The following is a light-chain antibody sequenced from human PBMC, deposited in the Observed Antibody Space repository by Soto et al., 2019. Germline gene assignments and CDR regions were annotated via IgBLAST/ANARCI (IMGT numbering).Light chain of an antibody. CDR3: SSYTSSRTVV. CDR1: SSDIGGYNY. J-gene: IGLJ2*01. Sequence: QSALTQPASVSGSPGQSITISCSGTSSDIGGYNYVSWYQHHPGKAPKLMIYDVTNRPSGISNRFSGSKSGNTASLTISGLQAEDEGDYYCSSYTSSRTVVFGGGTKLTVL. CDR2: DVT. V-gene: IGLV2-14*03.